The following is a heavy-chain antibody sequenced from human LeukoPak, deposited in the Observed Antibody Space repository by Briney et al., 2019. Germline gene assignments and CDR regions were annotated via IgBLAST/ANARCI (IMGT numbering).Heavy chain of an antibody. CDR3: AKDRAYSGSYRFDY. J-gene: IGHJ4*02. D-gene: IGHD1-26*01. CDR1: GFTFDDYA. V-gene: IGHV3-9*01. CDR2: ISWNSGSI. Sequence: GRSLRLSCAASGFTFDDYAMHWVRQAPGKGLEWVSGISWNSGSIGYADSVKGRFTISRDNAKNSLYLQMNSLRAEDTAVYYCAKDRAYSGSYRFDYWGQGTLVTVSS.